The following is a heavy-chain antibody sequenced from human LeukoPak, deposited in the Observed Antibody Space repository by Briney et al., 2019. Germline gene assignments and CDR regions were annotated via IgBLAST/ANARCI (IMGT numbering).Heavy chain of an antibody. CDR1: GYTFTSYA. CDR3: ADLEYQLPGGP. V-gene: IGHV1-3*01. Sequence: ASVKVSCKASGYTFTSYAMHWVRQAPGQRLEWMGWINAVNGNTKYSQKFQGRVTITRDTSASTAYMELSSLRSEDTAVYYCADLEYQLPGGPWGQGTLVTVSS. J-gene: IGHJ5*02. D-gene: IGHD2-2*01. CDR2: INAVNGNT.